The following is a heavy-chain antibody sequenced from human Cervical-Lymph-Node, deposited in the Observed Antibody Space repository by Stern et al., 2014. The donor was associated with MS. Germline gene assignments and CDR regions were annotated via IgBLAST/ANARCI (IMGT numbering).Heavy chain of an antibody. CDR2: INPTGGST. V-gene: IGHV1-46*01. CDR1: GYTFTAYY. CDR3: ARAGSGNSNYFDY. Sequence: QLVQSGAEVKKPGASVKISCKASGYTFTAYYLYWVRQASGQGLEWMGIINPTGGSTTYAQTFQGRVTMTADTSTSTVYMDLSSLTSEDTAIYSCARAGSGNSNYFDYGGQGTLVTVPP. D-gene: IGHD3-22*01. J-gene: IGHJ4*02.